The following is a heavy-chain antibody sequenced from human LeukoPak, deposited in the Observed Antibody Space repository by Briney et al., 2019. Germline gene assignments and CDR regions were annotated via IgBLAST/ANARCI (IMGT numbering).Heavy chain of an antibody. J-gene: IGHJ4*02. V-gene: IGHV4-39*07. CDR1: GGSISSSSYY. CDR2: IYYSGST. D-gene: IGHD6-19*01. Sequence: PSETLSLTCTVSGGSISSSSYYWGWIRQPPGKGLEWIGSIYYSGSTYYNPSLKSRVTISVDTSKNQFSLKLSPVTAADTAVYYCARVPAVAGRAYWGQGTLVTVSS. CDR3: ARVPAVAGRAY.